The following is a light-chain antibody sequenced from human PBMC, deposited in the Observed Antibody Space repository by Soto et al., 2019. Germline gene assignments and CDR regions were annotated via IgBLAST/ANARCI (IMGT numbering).Light chain of an antibody. CDR2: DVT. J-gene: IGLJ2*01. CDR1: SSDVGAYKY. CDR3: SSFTTSSTVL. V-gene: IGLV2-14*03. Sequence: QSALTQPASVSGSPGQSIAISCTGTSSDVGAYKYVSWYQQYPGNAPKIMIYDVTERPSGVSDRFSDSKSGNTASLTISGLQAEDEADYYCSSFTTSSTVLFGGGTKLTVL.